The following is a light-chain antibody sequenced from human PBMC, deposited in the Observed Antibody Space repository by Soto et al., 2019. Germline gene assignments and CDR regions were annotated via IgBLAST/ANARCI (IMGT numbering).Light chain of an antibody. J-gene: IGKJ1*01. CDR3: QQYYSTPRT. V-gene: IGKV4-1*01. CDR1: QSVLYSSNNKTY. Sequence: IAMTQAPDSLAVSLGERATINCKSSQSVLYSSNNKTYLAWYQQKPGQPPKLIIYWASTREYGVRDRFSGSWSGTEFTLTISSLQAEHVAVYYFQQYYSTPRTFGQETKMEI. CDR2: WAS.